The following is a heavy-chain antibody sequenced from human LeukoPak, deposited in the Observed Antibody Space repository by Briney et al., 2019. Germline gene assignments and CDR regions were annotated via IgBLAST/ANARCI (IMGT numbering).Heavy chain of an antibody. D-gene: IGHD1-1*01. CDR2: IYYSGST. Sequence: SETLSLTCTVSGGSISTESYFWGWVRQPPGMELEWIGNIYYSGSTYYNPSLKSRLTISVDTSKNRFSLRLTSVTAADTAVYYCARQVATGPYYYYFVDVWGKGTTVTVSS. V-gene: IGHV4-39*01. J-gene: IGHJ6*03. CDR1: GGSISTESYF. CDR3: ARQVATGPYYYYFVDV.